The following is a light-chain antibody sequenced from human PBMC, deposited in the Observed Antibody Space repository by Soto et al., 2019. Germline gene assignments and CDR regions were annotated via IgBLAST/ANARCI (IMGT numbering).Light chain of an antibody. J-gene: IGKJ1*01. CDR2: GAS. V-gene: IGKV3-15*01. Sequence: EIVMTQSPATLSVSPGERVTLSCRASQSVSNSLAWYQQKPGQAPRVLIYGASTRATGIPARFSGSGSGTEFTLTISSLQSEDFAVYYCQQYNNWPQTFGHGTKVEVK. CDR3: QQYNNWPQT. CDR1: QSVSNS.